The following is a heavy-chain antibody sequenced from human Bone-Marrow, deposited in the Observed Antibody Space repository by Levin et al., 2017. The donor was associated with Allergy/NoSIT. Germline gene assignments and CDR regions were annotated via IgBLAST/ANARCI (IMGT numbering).Heavy chain of an antibody. CDR3: ARGPLYSRARPGLDY. V-gene: IGHV4-34*01. Sequence: SQTLSLTCAVYGGSFSGYYWSWIRQPPGKGLEWIGEINHSGSTNYNPSLKSRVTISVDTSKNQFSLKLSSVTAADTAVYYCARGPLYSRARPGLDYWGQGTLVTVSS. D-gene: IGHD6-13*01. CDR1: GGSFSGYY. J-gene: IGHJ4*02. CDR2: INHSGST.